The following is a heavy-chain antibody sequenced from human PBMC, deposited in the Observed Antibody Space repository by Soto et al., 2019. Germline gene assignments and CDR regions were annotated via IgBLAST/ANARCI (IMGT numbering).Heavy chain of an antibody. CDR1: GGSISSSSYY. J-gene: IGHJ6*02. Sequence: TLSLTCTVPGGSISSSSYYWGWIRQPPGKGLEWNGSIYYSGSTYYNPSLKSRVTKSVDTSKNQFSLKLSSVAAADTVLYYCVKHEPYGSGSYSEFYYYGMDVWGQGTTVTVSS. CDR2: IYYSGST. CDR3: VKHEPYGSGSYSEFYYYGMDV. D-gene: IGHD3-10*01. V-gene: IGHV4-39*01.